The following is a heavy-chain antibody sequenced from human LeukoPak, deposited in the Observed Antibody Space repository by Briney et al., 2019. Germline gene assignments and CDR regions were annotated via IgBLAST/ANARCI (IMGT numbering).Heavy chain of an antibody. Sequence: SETLSLTCTVSGGSISSYYWSWIRQPPGKGLEWIGYISYSGSTNYNPSLKSRVTISVDTSKNQFSLKLSSVTAADTAVYYCARVDGYSGYAPADYFDYWGQGTLVTVSS. CDR3: ARVDGYSGYAPADYFDY. CDR2: ISYSGST. D-gene: IGHD5-12*01. CDR1: GGSISSYY. V-gene: IGHV4-59*01. J-gene: IGHJ4*02.